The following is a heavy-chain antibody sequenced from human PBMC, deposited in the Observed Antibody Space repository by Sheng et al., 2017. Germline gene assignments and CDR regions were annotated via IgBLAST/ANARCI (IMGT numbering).Heavy chain of an antibody. J-gene: IGHJ4*02. V-gene: IGHV1-46*01. CDR2: INPNSGNA. CDR1: GYTFISYY. Sequence: QVQLVQSGAEVKKPGASVKISCKTSGYTFISYYIHWVRQAPGQGLEWVGIINPNSGNASYTQTFQGRVTMTRDTSTTTVNMEVSSLRYEDTAIYYCARDPGSQGDYWDQGTLVTVSS. CDR3: ARDPGSQGDY.